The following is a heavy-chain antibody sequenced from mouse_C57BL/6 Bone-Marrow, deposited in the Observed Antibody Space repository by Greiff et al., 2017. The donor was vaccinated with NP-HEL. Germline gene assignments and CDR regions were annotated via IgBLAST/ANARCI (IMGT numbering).Heavy chain of an antibody. CDR1: GFTFSDYS. V-gene: IGHV5-16*01. D-gene: IGHD2-4*01. Sequence: EVKLLESEGGLVQPGSSMKLSCTASGFTFSDYSMAWVRQVPEKGLEWVANINSAGSSTYYMDSLKGRFIFSRDNAKNIVYLQLSSLKSEDTATYYCAREGGLRRLTNAMDYWGQGTSVTVSS. J-gene: IGHJ4*01. CDR2: INSAGSST. CDR3: AREGGLRRLTNAMDY.